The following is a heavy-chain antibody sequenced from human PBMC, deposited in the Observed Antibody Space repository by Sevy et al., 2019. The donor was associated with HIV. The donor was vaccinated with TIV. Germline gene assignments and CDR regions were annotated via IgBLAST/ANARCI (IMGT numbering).Heavy chain of an antibody. J-gene: IGHJ4*02. D-gene: IGHD2-21*01. V-gene: IGHV3-7*01. Sequence: GGSLRLSCVASGFTFSSNWMTWVGQAPGKGLEWVANVKQDMSEKYYADSVKGRFTISRDNAKNSLYLQMNSLRAEDTAVYYCARAQQVTMLVVIGGLYFDLWGQGTLVTVSS. CDR3: ARAQQVTMLVVIGGLYFDL. CDR1: GFTFSSNW. CDR2: VKQDMSEK.